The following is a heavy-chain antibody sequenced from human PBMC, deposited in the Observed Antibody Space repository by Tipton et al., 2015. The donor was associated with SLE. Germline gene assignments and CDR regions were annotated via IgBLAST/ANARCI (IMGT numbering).Heavy chain of an antibody. J-gene: IGHJ4*02. CDR1: GFTFSDYY. V-gene: IGHV3-11*05. D-gene: IGHD2-15*01. Sequence: GSLRLSCAASGFTFSDYYMSWIRQAPGKGLEWVSYISGSSSYTNYADSVKGRFTISRDNAKNSLHLQMNSLRAEDTAVYYCAREVVVAAFDYWGQGTLVTVSS. CDR2: ISGSSSYT. CDR3: AREVVVAAFDY.